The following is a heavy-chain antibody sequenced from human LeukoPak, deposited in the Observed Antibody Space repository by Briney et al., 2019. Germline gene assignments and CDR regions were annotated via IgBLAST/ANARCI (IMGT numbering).Heavy chain of an antibody. CDR2: ISGTGNTK. V-gene: IGHV3-11*04. CDR1: GFTFSDYY. CDR3: ARWDGTKLRLFDY. D-gene: IGHD1-26*01. J-gene: IGHJ4*02. Sequence: GGSLRLSCAASGFTFSDYYRSWIRQAPGKGLEWVSYISGTGNTKYYADSVRGRFTISRDNAKNSLYLQMNDLRAEDTGVYYCARWDGTKLRLFDYWGQGNMVTVSS.